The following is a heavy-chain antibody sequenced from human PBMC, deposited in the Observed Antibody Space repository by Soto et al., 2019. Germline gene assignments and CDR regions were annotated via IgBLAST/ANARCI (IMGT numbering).Heavy chain of an antibody. CDR1: GYTFTSYA. Sequence: ASVKVSCKASGYTFTSYAMHWVRQAPGQRLEWMGWINAGNGNTKYSQKFQGRVTITRDTSASTAYMELSSRRSEVTAVHYCARGSGYYYWDDYWGQGTLVTVSS. V-gene: IGHV1-3*01. CDR3: ARGSGYYYWDDY. CDR2: INAGNGNT. D-gene: IGHD3-22*01. J-gene: IGHJ4*02.